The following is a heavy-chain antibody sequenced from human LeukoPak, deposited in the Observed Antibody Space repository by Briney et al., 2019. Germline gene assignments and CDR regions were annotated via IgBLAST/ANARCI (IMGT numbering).Heavy chain of an antibody. CDR1: GVTFSNAW. Sequence: PGGSLRLSCAASGVTFSNAWMSWVRQAPGQGLEWIGRIKSKTDGETTEYAAPVKGRFTISRDDSKNTLYLQMNSLKTEDTAVYYCTTLRLALAYGVDVWAQGPTVTVSS. V-gene: IGHV3-15*01. CDR3: TTLRLALAYGVDV. J-gene: IGHJ6*01. D-gene: IGHD5/OR15-5a*01. CDR2: IKSKTDGETT.